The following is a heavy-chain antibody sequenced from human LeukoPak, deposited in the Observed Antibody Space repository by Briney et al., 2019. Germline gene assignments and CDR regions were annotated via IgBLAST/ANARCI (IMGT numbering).Heavy chain of an antibody. J-gene: IGHJ3*02. V-gene: IGHV4-59*01. CDR3: AREHSNDAFDI. CDR2: IYYSGST. D-gene: IGHD6-13*01. CDR1: GGSISSYY. Sequence: SETLSLTCTVSGGSISSYYWSWIRQPPGKGLEWIGYIYYSGSTKNNPPPKNRVQISVDTSKNQFSLTLSSVTAADTAVYYCAREHSNDAFDIWGQGTMVTVSS.